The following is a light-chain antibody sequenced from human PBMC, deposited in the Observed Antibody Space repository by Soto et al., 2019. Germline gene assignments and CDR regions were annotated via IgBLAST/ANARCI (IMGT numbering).Light chain of an antibody. CDR2: HAS. Sequence: EIALTQSPATLSLSPGERATISWLASQSVNGKSAWYQQKPGQSPRLVIYHASTRATGIPARFSGGGSGTDFTLTISRLAPEDFALYYCQHYDTSPITFGQGTRLEIK. CDR1: QSVNGK. CDR3: QHYDTSPIT. J-gene: IGKJ5*01. V-gene: IGKV3-20*01.